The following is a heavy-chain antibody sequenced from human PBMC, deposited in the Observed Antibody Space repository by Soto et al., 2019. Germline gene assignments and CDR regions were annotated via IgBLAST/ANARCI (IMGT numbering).Heavy chain of an antibody. V-gene: IGHV1-18*01. J-gene: IGHJ1*01. CDR1: GYSFTDYG. CDR2: ISAYNDKT. Sequence: QVQLVQSGAEVKKPGASVKVSCKTSGYSFTDYGITWVRQAPGQGLEWMGWISAYNDKTNYAQKFQGRVTMTTAASTTTAYMEQSNLRPDDTAVYYCARDGSQQVQRLHHWGQGTLVSVSS. D-gene: IGHD1-1*01. CDR3: ARDGSQQVQRLHH.